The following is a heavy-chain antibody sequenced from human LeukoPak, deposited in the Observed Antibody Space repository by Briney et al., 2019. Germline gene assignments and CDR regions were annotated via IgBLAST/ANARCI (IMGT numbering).Heavy chain of an antibody. CDR3: ASSPLKGIAAAGSFDY. CDR2: IYYSGST. V-gene: IGHV4-31*03. CDR1: GGPISSGGYY. Sequence: PSETLSLTCTVSGGPISSGGYYWSWIRQHPGKGLEWIGYIYYSGSTYYNSSLKSRVTMSVDTSKNQFSLKLSSVTAADTAVYYCASSPLKGIAAAGSFDYWGQGTLVTVSS. D-gene: IGHD6-13*01. J-gene: IGHJ4*02.